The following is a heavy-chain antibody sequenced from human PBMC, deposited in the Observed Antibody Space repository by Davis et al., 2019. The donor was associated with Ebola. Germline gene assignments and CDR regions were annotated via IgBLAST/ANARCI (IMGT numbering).Heavy chain of an antibody. J-gene: IGHJ5*02. CDR3: ARGHIVVVPAAILNWFDP. V-gene: IGHV4-34*01. CDR2: INHSGST. CDR1: GGSFSGYY. Sequence: SETLSLTCAVYGGSFSGYYWSWIRQPPGKGLEWIGEINHSGSTNYNPSLKRRVTISVDTSKNQFSLKLSSVTAADTAVYYCARGHIVVVPAAILNWFDPWGQGTLVTVS. D-gene: IGHD2-2*01.